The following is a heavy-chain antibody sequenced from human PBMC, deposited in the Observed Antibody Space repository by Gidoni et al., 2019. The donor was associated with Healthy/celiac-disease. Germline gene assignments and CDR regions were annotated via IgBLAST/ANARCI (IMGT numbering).Heavy chain of an antibody. D-gene: IGHD1-26*01. CDR1: GFTFDDYA. CDR3: AKDYSGSYYYFDY. Sequence: EVQLLESGGGLVQPGRSLRLSCAASGFTFDDYAMHWVRQAPGKGLEWVSGISWNSGSIGYADSVKGRFTISRDNDKNSLYLQMNSLRAEDTALYYCAKDYSGSYYYFDYWGQGTLVTVSS. J-gene: IGHJ4*02. V-gene: IGHV3-9*01. CDR2: ISWNSGSI.